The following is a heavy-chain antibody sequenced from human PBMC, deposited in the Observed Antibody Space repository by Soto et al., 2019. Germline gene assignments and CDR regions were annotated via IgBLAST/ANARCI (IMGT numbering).Heavy chain of an antibody. CDR1: GGSIGHYY. CDR3: ARQSSGDFDF. CDR2: VYYSGT. D-gene: IGHD4-17*01. V-gene: IGHV4-59*08. J-gene: IGHJ4*02. Sequence: SETLSLTCSVSGGSIGHYYWNWIRQSPGKGLEWIGNVYYSGTTYNPSLRRRVTISVDTSKSQFSLNLTSVIAADTAVYYCARQSSGDFDFWGQGVLVTVSS.